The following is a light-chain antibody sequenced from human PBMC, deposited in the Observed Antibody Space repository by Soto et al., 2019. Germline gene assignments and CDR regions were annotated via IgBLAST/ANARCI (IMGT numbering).Light chain of an antibody. CDR1: QGISTW. V-gene: IGKV1-12*01. Sequence: DIQMTQSPSSVSASVGDRVTITCRASQGISTWLAWYQQKPGSAPKLLIYAASSLQSGVPSRFSGSGSATYFTLTITSLQPDDFAIYYCLQSDSFPHTFGQGTKLQIK. CDR3: LQSDSFPHT. CDR2: AAS. J-gene: IGKJ2*01.